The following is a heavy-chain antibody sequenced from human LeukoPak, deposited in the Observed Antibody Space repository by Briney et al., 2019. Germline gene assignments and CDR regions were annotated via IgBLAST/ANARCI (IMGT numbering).Heavy chain of an antibody. CDR2: IKEDGSEE. J-gene: IGHJ4*02. CDR1: GSTFNTYW. CDR3: ARVASYSFHY. V-gene: IGHV3-7*01. Sequence: HPGGSLRLSCAASGSTFNTYWMSWVRQAPGKGPEWVANIKEDGSEEYYVDSVKGRFTISRDNAKNSLYLQMNSLRAEDTAVYYCARVASYSFHYWGQGTLVTVSS.